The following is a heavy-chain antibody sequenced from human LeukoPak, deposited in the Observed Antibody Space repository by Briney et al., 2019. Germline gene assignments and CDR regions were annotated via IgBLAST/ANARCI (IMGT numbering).Heavy chain of an antibody. Sequence: GRSLRLSCAASGFTFSSYAMHWVRQAPGKGLEWVAVISYDGSNKYYADSVKGRFTISRDNSKNTLYLQMNSLRAEDTAVYYCARAGGGSITIFGVVYSFDYWGQGTLVTVSS. J-gene: IGHJ4*02. CDR3: ARAGGGSITIFGVVYSFDY. CDR1: GFTFSSYA. D-gene: IGHD3-3*01. CDR2: ISYDGSNK. V-gene: IGHV3-30-3*01.